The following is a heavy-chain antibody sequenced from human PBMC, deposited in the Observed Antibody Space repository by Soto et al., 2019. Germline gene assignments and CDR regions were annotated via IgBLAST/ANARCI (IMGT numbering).Heavy chain of an antibody. CDR2: INHSGST. CDR3: AREGYDILTGYAYYYYYGMDV. Sequence: PSETLSLTCAVYGGSFSGYYWSWIRQPPGKGLEWIGEINHSGSTNYNPPLKSRVTISVDTSKNQFSLKPSSVTAADTAVYYCAREGYDILTGYAYYYYYGMDVWGQGTTVTVS. D-gene: IGHD3-9*01. J-gene: IGHJ6*02. CDR1: GGSFSGYY. V-gene: IGHV4-34*01.